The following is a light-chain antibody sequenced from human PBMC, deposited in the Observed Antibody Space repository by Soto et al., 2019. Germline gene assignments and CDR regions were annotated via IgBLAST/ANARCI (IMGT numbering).Light chain of an antibody. CDR1: QSVSGSH. V-gene: IGKV3-20*01. CDR2: GAS. J-gene: IGKJ2*01. CDR3: QQYGNSPHT. Sequence: EIVLTQSPGTLSLSPGERATLSCWASQSVSGSHLAWYQQKPGQAPRLLIYGASGRATGIPDRFSGSGSGTDFTLTISRLEPEDFAVYYCQQYGNSPHTFGQGTKLEIK.